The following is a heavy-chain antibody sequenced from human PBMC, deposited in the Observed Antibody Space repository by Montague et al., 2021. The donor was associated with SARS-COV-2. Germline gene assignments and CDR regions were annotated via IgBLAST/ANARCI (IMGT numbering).Heavy chain of an antibody. CDR1: GGSITTNIYY. J-gene: IGHJ3*01. V-gene: IGHV4-39*02. D-gene: IGHD3-22*01. CDR2: IYYTGNT. Sequence: SETLSLTCTVSGGSITTNIYYWAWLRQPPGKGLEWIGSIYYTGNTYYNPSLTSRVTISVVTSKNHFTLKLSSVTAAETAVYYCARLQRYFESSGSPSAFDFWGQGTKVTVSS. CDR3: ARLQRYFESSGSPSAFDF.